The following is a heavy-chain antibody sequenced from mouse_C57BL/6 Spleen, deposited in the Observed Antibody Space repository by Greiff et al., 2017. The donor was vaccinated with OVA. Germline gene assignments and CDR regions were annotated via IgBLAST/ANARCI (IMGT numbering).Heavy chain of an antibody. D-gene: IGHD1-1*01. J-gene: IGHJ2*01. CDR2: INPNNGGT. V-gene: IGHV1-26*01. CDR1: GYTFTDYY. CDR3: ARTRYYYGSSYFDY. Sequence: EVQLQQSGPELVKPGASVKISCKASGYTFTDYYMNWVKQSHGKSLEWIGDINPNNGGTSYNQKFKGKATLTVDKSSSTAYMELRSLTSEDSAVYYWARTRYYYGSSYFDYWGQGTTLTVSS.